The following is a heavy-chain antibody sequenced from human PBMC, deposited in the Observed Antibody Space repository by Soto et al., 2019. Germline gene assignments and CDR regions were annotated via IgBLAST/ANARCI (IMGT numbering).Heavy chain of an antibody. CDR3: ARWQYGSGSQPQLWFDP. CDR2: ISAYNGNT. CDR1: GYTFTSYG. V-gene: IGHV1-18*01. J-gene: IGHJ5*02. Sequence: GASVKVSCKASGYTFTSYGISWVRQAPGQGLEWMGWISAYNGNTNYAQKLQGRVTMTTDTSTSTAYMELRSLRSDDTAVYYCARWQYGSGSQPQLWFDPWGQGTLVTVSS. D-gene: IGHD3-10*01.